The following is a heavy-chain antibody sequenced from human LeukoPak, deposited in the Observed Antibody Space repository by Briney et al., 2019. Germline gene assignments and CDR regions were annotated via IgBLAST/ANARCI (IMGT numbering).Heavy chain of an antibody. V-gene: IGHV4-39*02. CDR1: GGSISSSSYY. CDR2: IHYSGST. Sequence: PSETLSLTCTVSGGSISSSSYYWDWIRQPPGKGLEWIGSIHYSGSTYYNPSLKSRVTISVDTSKNQFSLKLSSVTAADTAVYYCAREAIGPNSSGYYYYMDVWGKGTTVTVSS. J-gene: IGHJ6*03. D-gene: IGHD3-22*01. CDR3: AREAIGPNSSGYYYYMDV.